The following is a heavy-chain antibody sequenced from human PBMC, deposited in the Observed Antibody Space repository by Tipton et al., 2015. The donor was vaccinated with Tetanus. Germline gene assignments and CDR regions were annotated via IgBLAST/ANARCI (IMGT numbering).Heavy chain of an antibody. V-gene: IGHV4-4*07. Sequence: TLSPTCTVSGVSFSGYYWSWIRQPAGKGLVWIGRVDRSGTTTYNPSLKSRVTISADTTKNLFFLKLRAVTAADAAVYFCARDDGYTGLSSWGQGALVIVSS. J-gene: IGHJ5*02. CDR3: ARDDGYTGLSS. D-gene: IGHD5-18*01. CDR2: VDRSGTT. CDR1: GVSFSGYY.